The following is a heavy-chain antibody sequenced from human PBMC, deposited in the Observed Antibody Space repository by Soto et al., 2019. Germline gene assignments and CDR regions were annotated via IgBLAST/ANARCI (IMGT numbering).Heavy chain of an antibody. Sequence: GGSLRLSCAASGFTFSSYAMSWVRQAPGKGLEWVSAISGSGGSTYYADSVKGRFTISRANSKNTLYLQMNSLRAEDTAAYYCAKEYLTWNGPFCYFDYWGQGTLVTVSS. CDR2: ISGSGGST. D-gene: IGHD1-1*01. CDR1: GFTFSSYA. V-gene: IGHV3-23*01. CDR3: AKEYLTWNGPFCYFDY. J-gene: IGHJ4*02.